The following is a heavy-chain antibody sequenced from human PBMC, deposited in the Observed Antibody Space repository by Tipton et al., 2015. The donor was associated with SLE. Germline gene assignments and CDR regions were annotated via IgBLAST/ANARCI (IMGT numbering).Heavy chain of an antibody. CDR3: ARDREGYCTGGVCYTGYFQY. J-gene: IGHJ1*01. D-gene: IGHD2-8*02. CDR1: GFKFGEYA. Sequence: SLRLSCAASGFKFGEYALSWVRQVPGKGLEWVSGINWDGTSNGYADSVKGRFTISRDNARNTLYLYMGSLRAEDTAFYYCARDREGYCTGGVCYTGYFQYWGLGTLVTVSS. CDR2: INWDGTSN. V-gene: IGHV3-20*04.